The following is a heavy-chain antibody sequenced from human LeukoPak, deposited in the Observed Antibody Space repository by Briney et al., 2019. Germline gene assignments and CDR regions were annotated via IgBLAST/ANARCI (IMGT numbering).Heavy chain of an antibody. Sequence: ASVKVSCKASGYTFTSYDINWVRQATGQGFEWMGWMNPNSGNTGYAQKFQGRVTMTRNTSISTAYMELSSLRSEDTAVYYCARGSGYSSGWYDYYYYYMDVWGKGTTVTISS. CDR1: GYTFTSYD. V-gene: IGHV1-8*01. J-gene: IGHJ6*03. CDR3: ARGSGYSSGWYDYYYYYMDV. D-gene: IGHD6-19*01. CDR2: MNPNSGNT.